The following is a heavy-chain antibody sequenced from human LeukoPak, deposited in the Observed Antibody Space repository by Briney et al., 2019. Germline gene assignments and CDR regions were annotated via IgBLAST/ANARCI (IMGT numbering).Heavy chain of an antibody. CDR3: ATDRGWRTSGYYLYY. V-gene: IGHV3-7*01. CDR1: GFTFSSYA. J-gene: IGHJ4*02. D-gene: IGHD3-3*01. CDR2: IKHDGSEK. Sequence: GGSLRLSCAASGFTFSSYAMSWVRQAPGKGLEWVASIKHDGSEKYYVDSVRGRFTISRDNTMNSLYLQMSSLRAEDTAVYYCATDRGWRTSGYYLYYWGQGTLVTYSS.